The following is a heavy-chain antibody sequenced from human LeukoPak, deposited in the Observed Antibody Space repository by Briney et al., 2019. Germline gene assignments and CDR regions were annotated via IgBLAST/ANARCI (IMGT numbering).Heavy chain of an antibody. CDR3: ATTTIRLGY. Sequence: SETLSLTSTVSRGSISSSSRYWGWIRQPPGKGLEWIVSIYYSGSNYYNTSLKSRVTISVDTSKNQFSLKRNSVTAADTAMYYCATTTIRLGYWGQGTLVTVSS. CDR2: IYYSGSN. CDR1: RGSISSSSRY. J-gene: IGHJ4*02. V-gene: IGHV4-39*07. D-gene: IGHD1-26*01.